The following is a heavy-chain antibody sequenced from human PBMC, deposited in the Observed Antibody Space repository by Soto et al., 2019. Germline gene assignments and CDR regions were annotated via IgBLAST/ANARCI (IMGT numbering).Heavy chain of an antibody. CDR1: GFSPSTSGVG. J-gene: IGHJ4*02. CDR2: IYWNDDK. D-gene: IGHD6-13*01. V-gene: IGHV2-5*01. CDR3: AHSSSVYSSSWYAYPGY. Sequence: SGPTLVNPTQTLTLTCTFSGFSPSTSGVGVGWIRQPPGKALEWLALIYWNDDKRYSPSLKSRLTITKDTSKNQVVLTMTNMDPVDTATYYCAHSSSVYSSSWYAYPGYWGQGTLVTVSS.